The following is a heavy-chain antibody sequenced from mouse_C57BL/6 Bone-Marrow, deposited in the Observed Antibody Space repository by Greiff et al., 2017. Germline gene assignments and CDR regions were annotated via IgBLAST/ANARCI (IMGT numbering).Heavy chain of an antibody. V-gene: IGHV1-82*01. Sequence: VQLQQSGPELVKPGASVKISCTASGYAFSSSWMNWVKQRPGKGLEWIGRIYPGDGDTNYNGKLKGKATLTAAKSSSTAYMRLSGLTSEDSAVYLCTTVVAPYAMDYWGQGTSVTVSS. CDR1: GYAFSSSW. CDR3: TTVVAPYAMDY. CDR2: IYPGDGDT. J-gene: IGHJ4*01. D-gene: IGHD1-1*01.